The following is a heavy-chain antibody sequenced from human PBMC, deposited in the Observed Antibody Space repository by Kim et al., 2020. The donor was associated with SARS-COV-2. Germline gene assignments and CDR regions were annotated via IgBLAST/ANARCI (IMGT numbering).Heavy chain of an antibody. CDR2: IYYSGST. Sequence: SGTLSLTCTVSGGSISSYYWSWIRQPPGKGLEWIGYIYYSGSTNYNPSLKSRVTISVDTSKNQFSLKLSSVTAADTAVYYCARDGVVGTAMVKGAFDIWGQGTMVTVSS. CDR1: GGSISSYY. D-gene: IGHD5-18*01. J-gene: IGHJ3*02. CDR3: ARDGVVGTAMVKGAFDI. V-gene: IGHV4-59*01.